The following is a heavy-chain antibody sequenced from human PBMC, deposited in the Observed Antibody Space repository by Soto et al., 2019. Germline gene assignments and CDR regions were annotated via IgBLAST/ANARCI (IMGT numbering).Heavy chain of an antibody. Sequence: PGGSLRLSCAASGFTFSSYAMSWVRQAPGKGLEWVSAISGSGGSTYYADSVKGRFTISRDNSKNTLYLQMNSLRAEDTAVYYCAKDRRACSSTSCYKASGQFDYWGQGTLVTVSS. CDR2: ISGSGGST. CDR1: GFTFSSYA. J-gene: IGHJ4*02. D-gene: IGHD2-2*02. V-gene: IGHV3-23*01. CDR3: AKDRRACSSTSCYKASGQFDY.